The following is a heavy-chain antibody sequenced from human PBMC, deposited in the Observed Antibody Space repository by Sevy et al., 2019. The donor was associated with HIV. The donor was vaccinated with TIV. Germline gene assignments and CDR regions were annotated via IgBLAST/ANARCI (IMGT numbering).Heavy chain of an antibody. CDR1: GYTFTSYG. CDR3: ARVGPYCRGGSCYYYYGMDV. CDR2: ISAYNGNT. Sequence: ASVKVSCKASGYTFTSYGISWVRQAPGQGLEWMGWISAYNGNTNYAQKLQGRVTMTTDTSTSTAYMELRSLRSDDTAVYYCARVGPYCRGGSCYYYYGMDVWGQGTTVTVSS. J-gene: IGHJ6*02. V-gene: IGHV1-18*01. D-gene: IGHD2-15*01.